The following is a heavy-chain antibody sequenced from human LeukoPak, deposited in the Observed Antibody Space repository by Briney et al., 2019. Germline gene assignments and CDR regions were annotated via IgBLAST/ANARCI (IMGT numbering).Heavy chain of an antibody. CDR1: GDPITSHY. Sequence: PSETLSLTCTVSGDPITSHYWSWIRQPPGKRLEWIGNIYYSGSTNYNPSLKSRVTISVDTSKNQFSLEVSSVTTADTAVYFCARGASWPDYWGQGTLVTVSS. CDR3: ARGASWPDY. V-gene: IGHV4-59*11. D-gene: IGHD6-13*01. J-gene: IGHJ4*02. CDR2: IYYSGST.